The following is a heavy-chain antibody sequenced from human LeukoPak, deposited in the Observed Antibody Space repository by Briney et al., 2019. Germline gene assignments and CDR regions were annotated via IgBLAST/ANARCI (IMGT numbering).Heavy chain of an antibody. V-gene: IGHV1-24*01. Sequence: ASVKVSCKVSGYTLTELSMHWVRQAPGKGLEWMGGFDPEDGETIYAQKFQGGVTMTEDTSTDTAYMELSSLRSEDTAVYYCATEEYYYGSGSYSKAFDYWGQGTLVTVSS. CDR3: ATEEYYYGSGSYSKAFDY. CDR1: GYTLTELS. CDR2: FDPEDGET. D-gene: IGHD3-10*01. J-gene: IGHJ4*02.